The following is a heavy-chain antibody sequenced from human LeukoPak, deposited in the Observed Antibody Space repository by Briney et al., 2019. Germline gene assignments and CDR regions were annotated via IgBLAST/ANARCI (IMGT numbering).Heavy chain of an antibody. V-gene: IGHV3-23*01. CDR3: RRPYDSSGYYLIDY. Sequence: GGSLRLSCAASGFTFSSYAMSWVRQAPGKGLEWVSAISGSGGSTYYADSVKGRFTISRDNSKNTLYLQMNSLRAEDTAVYYCRRPYDSSGYYLIDYWGQGTLVTVSS. CDR1: GFTFSSYA. J-gene: IGHJ4*02. D-gene: IGHD3-22*01. CDR2: ISGSGGST.